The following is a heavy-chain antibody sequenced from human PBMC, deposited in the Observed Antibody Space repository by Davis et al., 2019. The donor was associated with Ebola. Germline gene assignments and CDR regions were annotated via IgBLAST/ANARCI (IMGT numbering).Heavy chain of an antibody. CDR2: IRYDGSNK. CDR1: GFTFSSYG. V-gene: IGHV3-30*02. Sequence: GESLKISCAASGFTFSSYGMHWVRQAPGKGLEWVALIRYDGSNKYYADSVKGRFTISRDNSKNTLYLQMNSLRAEDTAVYYCAKGPRDLVVVVAATPFDYWGQGTLVTVSS. J-gene: IGHJ4*02. CDR3: AKGPRDLVVVVAATPFDY. D-gene: IGHD2-15*01.